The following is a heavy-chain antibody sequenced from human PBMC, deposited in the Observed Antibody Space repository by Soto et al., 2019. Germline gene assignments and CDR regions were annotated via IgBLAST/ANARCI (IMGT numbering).Heavy chain of an antibody. CDR1: GGSISNYY. J-gene: IGHJ5*02. CDR2: VYYSGST. CDR3: VRDYRLTGFDP. Sequence: SETLSLTCTVSGGSISNYYWTWVRQPPGKGLEWIGYVYYSGSTNYNPSLESRVTISIDASKNQFSLKMKSVTAADTAVYYCVRDYRLTGFDPWGQGALVTVSS. D-gene: IGHD3-9*01. V-gene: IGHV4-59*01.